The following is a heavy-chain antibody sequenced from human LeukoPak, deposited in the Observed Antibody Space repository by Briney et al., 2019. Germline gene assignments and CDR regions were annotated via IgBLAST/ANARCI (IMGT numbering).Heavy chain of an antibody. CDR1: GFTFSTYA. V-gene: IGHV3-23*01. CDR2: ISGNGGST. J-gene: IGHJ1*01. D-gene: IGHD2-15*01. Sequence: GGSLRLSCAASGFTFSTYAMSWVRQAPGKGLEWVSAISGNGGSTYYADSVKGRFTISRDNSKNTLYLQMNSLRAEDTAIYYCAKPEYCSGGSCYYTHAEYFHHWGQGTLVTVSS. CDR3: AKPEYCSGGSCYYTHAEYFHH.